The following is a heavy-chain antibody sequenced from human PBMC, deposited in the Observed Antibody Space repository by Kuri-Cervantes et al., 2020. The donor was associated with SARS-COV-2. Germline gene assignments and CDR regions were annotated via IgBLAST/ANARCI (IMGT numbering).Heavy chain of an antibody. D-gene: IGHD5-12*01. J-gene: IGHJ6*03. Sequence: GESLKISCAASGFTFSSYAMSWIRQAPGKGLEWVSYISSSGSTIYYADSVKGRFTISRDNAKNSLYLQMNSLRAEDTAVYYCARGKRGYSGYDPSDYYYYYYMDVWGKGTTVTVSS. V-gene: IGHV3-11*01. CDR3: ARGKRGYSGYDPSDYYYYYYMDV. CDR1: GFTFSSYA. CDR2: ISSSGSTI.